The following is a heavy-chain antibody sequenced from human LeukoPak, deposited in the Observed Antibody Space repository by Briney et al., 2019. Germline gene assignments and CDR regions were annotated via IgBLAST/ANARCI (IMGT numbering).Heavy chain of an antibody. J-gene: IGHJ4*02. CDR2: INHSGST. Sequence: SETLSLTCAVYGGSFSGYYWSWIRQPPGKGLEWIGEINHSGSTNYNPSLKSRVTISVDTSKNQFSLKLSSVTAADTAVYCCARGAPGGSSGYYYASPPPTLNYWGQGTLVTVSS. V-gene: IGHV4-34*01. CDR3: ARGAPGGSSGYYYASPPPTLNY. CDR1: GGSFSGYY. D-gene: IGHD3-22*01.